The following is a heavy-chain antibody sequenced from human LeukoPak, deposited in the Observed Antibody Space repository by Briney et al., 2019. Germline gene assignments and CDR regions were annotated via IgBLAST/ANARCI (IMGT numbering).Heavy chain of an antibody. D-gene: IGHD2-15*01. CDR1: GFTFSSYW. CDR2: INSDGSNT. V-gene: IGHV3-74*01. CDR3: ARDHCSGGSCYYYYYGMDV. J-gene: IGHJ6*02. Sequence: PGGSLRLSCAASGFTFSSYWMHWVRQAPGKGLVWVSRINSDGSNTNYADSVKGRFTISRDNAKNSLYLQMNSLRAEDTAVYYCARDHCSGGSCYYYYYGMDVWGQGTTVTVSS.